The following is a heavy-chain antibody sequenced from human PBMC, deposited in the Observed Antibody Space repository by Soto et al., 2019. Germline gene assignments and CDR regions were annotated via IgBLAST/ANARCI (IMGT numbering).Heavy chain of an antibody. CDR2: INHSGST. J-gene: IGHJ5*02. D-gene: IGHD5-12*01. Sequence: QVQLQQWGEGLLKPSETLSLTCAVYGGSFSGYYWSWIRQPPGKGLEWIGEINHSGSTNYNPSLKSRVTISVDTSNNQFSLKLSSVTAADTAVYYCARAVLYSGYGSYNWFDPWGQGTLVTVSS. CDR1: GGSFSGYY. V-gene: IGHV4-34*01. CDR3: ARAVLYSGYGSYNWFDP.